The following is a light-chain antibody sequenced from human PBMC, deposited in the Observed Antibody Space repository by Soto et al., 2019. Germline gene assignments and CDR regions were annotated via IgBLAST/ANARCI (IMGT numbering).Light chain of an antibody. V-gene: IGKV2-28*01. J-gene: IGKJ4*01. Sequence: DIVMTQSPLSLPVTPGEPASISCRSSQSLLHSNGYNYLDWYLQKPGQSPHLLIYLGSNPASGVPDRFSGSGSGTDFTLKISRVEAEDVGVYYCMQALQTPLTFGGGTKVEIK. CDR1: QSLLHSNGYNY. CDR3: MQALQTPLT. CDR2: LGS.